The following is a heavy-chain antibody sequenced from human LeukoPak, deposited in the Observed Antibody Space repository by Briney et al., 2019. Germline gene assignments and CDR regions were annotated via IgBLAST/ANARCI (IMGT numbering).Heavy chain of an antibody. CDR2: IYYSGST. CDR3: ARVDTAMVNYFDY. Sequence: SETLSLTCTVSGGSISSSSYYWGWIRQPPGTGLEWIGSIYYSGSTYYNPSLKSRVTISVDTSKNQFSLKLSSVTAADTAVYYCARVDTAMVNYFDYWGQGTLVTVSS. D-gene: IGHD5-18*01. CDR1: GGSISSSSYY. V-gene: IGHV4-39*07. J-gene: IGHJ4*02.